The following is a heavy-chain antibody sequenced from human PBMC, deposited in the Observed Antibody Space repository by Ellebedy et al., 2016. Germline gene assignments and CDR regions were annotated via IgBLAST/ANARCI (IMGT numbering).Heavy chain of an antibody. Sequence: GGSLRLXXAASGFTFSSYAMSWVRQAPGKGLEWVSAISGSGGSTYYADSVKGRFTISRDNSKNTLYLQMNSLRAEDTAVYYCARSYYYGSGSYDDYGMDVWGQGTTVTVSS. J-gene: IGHJ6*02. D-gene: IGHD3-10*01. CDR1: GFTFSSYA. CDR3: ARSYYYGSGSYDDYGMDV. CDR2: ISGSGGST. V-gene: IGHV3-23*01.